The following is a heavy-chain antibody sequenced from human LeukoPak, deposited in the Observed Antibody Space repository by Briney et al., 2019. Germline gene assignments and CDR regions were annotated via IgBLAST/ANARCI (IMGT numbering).Heavy chain of an antibody. CDR3: AKDGRSYMLFDY. CDR1: GFTFSSYA. V-gene: IGHV3-30*04. D-gene: IGHD3-10*02. CDR2: ISYDGSNK. Sequence: GRSLRLSCAASGFTFSSYAMHWVRQAPGKGLEWVAVISYDGSNKYYADSVKGRFTISRDNSKNTLYLQMNSLRAEDTAVYYCAKDGRSYMLFDYWGQGTLVTVSS. J-gene: IGHJ4*02.